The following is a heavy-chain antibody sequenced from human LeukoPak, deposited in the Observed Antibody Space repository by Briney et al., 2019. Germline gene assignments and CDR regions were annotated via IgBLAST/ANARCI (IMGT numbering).Heavy chain of an antibody. D-gene: IGHD6-19*01. CDR2: INPNSGGT. V-gene: IGHV1-2*06. CDR1: GYTFTGYY. CDR3: ARDRGYSSGWYFWY. Sequence: GASVKVSCKASGYTFTGYYMYWVRQAPGQGLEWMGRINPNSGGTNYAQKFQGRVTMTRDTSISTAYMELSRLRSDDTAVYYCARDRGYSSGWYFWYWGQGTLVTVSS. J-gene: IGHJ4*02.